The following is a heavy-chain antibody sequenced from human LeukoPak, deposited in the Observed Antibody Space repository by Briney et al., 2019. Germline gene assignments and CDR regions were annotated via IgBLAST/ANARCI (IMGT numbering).Heavy chain of an antibody. CDR3: ASDPVAYYYDSSGYSFDY. J-gene: IGHJ4*02. CDR1: GYTFTSYG. D-gene: IGHD3-22*01. CDR2: ISAYNGNT. V-gene: IGHV1-18*01. Sequence: ASVKVSCKASGYTFTSYGISWVRQAPGQGLEWMGWISAYNGNTNYAQKLQGRVTMTTDTSTSTAYMELRSLRSDDTAVYYCASDPVAYYYDSSGYSFDYWGQGTLVTVSS.